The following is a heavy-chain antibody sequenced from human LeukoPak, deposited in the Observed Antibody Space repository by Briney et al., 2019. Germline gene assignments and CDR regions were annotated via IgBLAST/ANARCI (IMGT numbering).Heavy chain of an antibody. Sequence: SETLSLTSTVSGGSMSSYYWSWIRQPPGKGLEWIGYIYYSGSTKYNPSLKSRVTISVDTSKNQFSLKLSSVTAADTAVYYCARGARAGYNLEPFDYWGQGTLVTVSS. CDR1: GGSMSSYY. V-gene: IGHV4-59*08. CDR3: ARGARAGYNLEPFDY. CDR2: IYYSGST. D-gene: IGHD5-24*01. J-gene: IGHJ4*02.